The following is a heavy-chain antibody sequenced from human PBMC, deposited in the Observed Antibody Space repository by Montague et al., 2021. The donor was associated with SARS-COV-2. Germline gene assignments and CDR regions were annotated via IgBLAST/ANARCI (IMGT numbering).Heavy chain of an antibody. CDR3: ARDDGSGNYYNGLYEN. Sequence: SLRLSCAASGFTFKNYAMGWVRQAPGEGLEWVSAVSDTGGGTYYADSVKGRFTISRDNGRNSVHLQMNSLRAEDTALYYCARDDGSGNYYNGLYENRGQGTRVTVSS. D-gene: IGHD3-10*01. CDR2: VSDTGGGT. V-gene: IGHV3-23*01. CDR1: GFTFKNYA. J-gene: IGHJ4*02.